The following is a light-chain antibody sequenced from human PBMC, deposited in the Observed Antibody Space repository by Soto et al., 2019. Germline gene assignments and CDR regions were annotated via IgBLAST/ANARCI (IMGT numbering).Light chain of an antibody. CDR1: QSLLHSNGYNF. CDR2: LGS. CDR3: MQALPSPRT. J-gene: IGKJ1*01. Sequence: DIVMTQSPLSLPVTPGEAASISCRSSQSLLHSNGYNFLDWYLQKPGQSPQILINLGSNRSSGVPDRFNGSGSGTDFTLKISRVEAEDVGVYYCMQALPSPRTLGQGTKVDIK. V-gene: IGKV2-28*01.